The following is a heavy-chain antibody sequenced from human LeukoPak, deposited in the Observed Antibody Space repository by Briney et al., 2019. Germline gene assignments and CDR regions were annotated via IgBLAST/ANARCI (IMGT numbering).Heavy chain of an antibody. CDR3: TRDLVGATSDF. CDR2: ISSSGSYI. D-gene: IGHD1-26*01. J-gene: IGHJ4*02. Sequence: GGSLRLSCAASGFSLGDYWMNWVRQAPGKGLEWVSSISSSGSYIYYADSVKGRFTISRDDAKNSLYLQMNSLRAEDTAVYYCTRDLVGATSDFWGQGTLVTVSS. V-gene: IGHV3-21*01. CDR1: GFSLGDYW.